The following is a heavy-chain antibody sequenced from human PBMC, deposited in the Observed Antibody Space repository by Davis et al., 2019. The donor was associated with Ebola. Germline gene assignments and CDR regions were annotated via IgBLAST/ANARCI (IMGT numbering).Heavy chain of an antibody. CDR1: GGSISSGGYY. J-gene: IGHJ6*03. V-gene: IGHV4-61*08. D-gene: IGHD6-13*01. Sequence: PSETLSLTCTVSGGSISSGGYYWSWIRQPPGKGLAWIGYIYYSGSTNYNPSLKRRVTISVDTSKNQFSLKLTSVTAADMAVYYCAKGGSSWYVGYYYYYMDVWGKGTTVTVSS. CDR3: AKGGSSWYVGYYYYYMDV. CDR2: IYYSGST.